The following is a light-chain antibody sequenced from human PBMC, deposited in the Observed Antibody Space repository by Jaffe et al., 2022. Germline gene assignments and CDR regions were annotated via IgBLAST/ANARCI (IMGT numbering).Light chain of an antibody. V-gene: IGLV2-8*01. CDR1: SSDVGGHNL. J-gene: IGLJ1*01. Sequence: QSALTQPPSASGSPGQSVTISCTGTSSDVGGHNLVSWYQQHPGKAPKLIIYEVTKRPSGVPDRFSGSKSGNTASLTVSGLQAEDEADYYCNSWTGYNYVFGTGTRVTV. CDR3: NSWTGYNYV. CDR2: EVT.